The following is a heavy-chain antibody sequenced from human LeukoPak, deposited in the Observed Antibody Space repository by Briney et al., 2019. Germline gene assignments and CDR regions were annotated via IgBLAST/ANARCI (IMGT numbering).Heavy chain of an antibody. CDR2: INNSGSS. CDR3: ARSAYSSAGLYYYYYMDV. CDR1: VGSFSGYY. Sequence: SETLSLTCAVYVGSFSGYYWSWIRQPPGKGLEWIGEINNSGSSNYNPSLKSRVTLSVDTPKNQFSLKLTAVTAADTAVYYCARSAYSSAGLYYYYYMDVWGRGTPVTVSS. V-gene: IGHV4-34*01. D-gene: IGHD3-22*01. J-gene: IGHJ6*03.